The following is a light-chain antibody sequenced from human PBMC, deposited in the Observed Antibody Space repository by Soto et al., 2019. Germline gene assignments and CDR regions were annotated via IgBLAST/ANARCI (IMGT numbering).Light chain of an antibody. V-gene: IGLV2-14*01. CDR3: GLYTHTDTPYV. Sequence: QSALTQPASVSGSPGQSITISCTGTSSDVGAYDYVSWFQQHPDKAPKLIISVVTNRPSGVSNRFSGSKSGNTASLTISGLHPDDEADYYCGLYTHTDTPYVFRTGTKVTVL. CDR2: VVT. CDR1: SSDVGAYDY. J-gene: IGLJ1*01.